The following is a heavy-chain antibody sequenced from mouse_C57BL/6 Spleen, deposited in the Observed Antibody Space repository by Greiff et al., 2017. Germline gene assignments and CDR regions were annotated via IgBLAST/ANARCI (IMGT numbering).Heavy chain of an antibody. CDR2: IDPSDSYT. D-gene: IGHD1-3*01. CDR3: ARSSRYYFDY. J-gene: IGHJ2*01. CDR1: GYTFTSYW. Sequence: QVQLKQPGAELVMPGASVKLSCKASGYTFTSYWMHWVKQRPGQGLEWIGEIDPSDSYTNYNQKFKGKSTLTVDKSSSTAYMQLSSLTSEDSAVYYCARSSRYYFDYGGQGTTLTVSS. V-gene: IGHV1-69*01.